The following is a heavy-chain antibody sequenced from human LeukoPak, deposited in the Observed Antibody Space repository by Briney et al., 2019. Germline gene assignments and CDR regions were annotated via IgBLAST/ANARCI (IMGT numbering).Heavy chain of an antibody. CDR1: GGSFTGYQ. V-gene: IGHV4-34*01. J-gene: IGHJ5*02. D-gene: IGHD1/OR15-1a*01. Sequence: PSETLSLTCAVYGGSFTGYQWSWIRQPPGKGLEWIGEINHSASTNYNPSLESRGTISVDTSKNQFSLKLSSVTAADTAVYYCASSYLHEQLNWFDPWGQGTLVTVSS. CDR2: INHSAST. CDR3: ASSYLHEQLNWFDP.